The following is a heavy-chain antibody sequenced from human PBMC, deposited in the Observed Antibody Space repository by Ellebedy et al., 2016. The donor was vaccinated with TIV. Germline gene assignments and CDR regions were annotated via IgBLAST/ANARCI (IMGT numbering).Heavy chain of an antibody. Sequence: GESLKISCAASGFMFADYAMHWVRQAPGKGLEWVGRIKSKNDGGATDYAAPVKGRFTISRDDSKNTVYLQMNSLKIEDTAVYYCITMAKYWGQGTLVTVSS. CDR1: GFMFADYA. J-gene: IGHJ4*02. CDR2: IKSKNDGGAT. V-gene: IGHV3-15*07. D-gene: IGHD2-2*01. CDR3: ITMAKY.